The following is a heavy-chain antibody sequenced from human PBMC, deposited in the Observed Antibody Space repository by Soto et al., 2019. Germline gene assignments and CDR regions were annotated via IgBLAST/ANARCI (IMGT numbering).Heavy chain of an antibody. V-gene: IGHV3-30*18. J-gene: IGHJ4*02. D-gene: IGHD1-26*01. CDR3: AKDRHPLWEANYFDY. Sequence: GGSLRLSCAASGFTFSSYGMHWVRQAPGKGLEWVAVISYDGSNKYYADSVKGRFTISRDNSKNTLYLQMNSLRAEDTAVYYCAKDRHPLWEANYFDYWGQGTLVTVSS. CDR1: GFTFSSYG. CDR2: ISYDGSNK.